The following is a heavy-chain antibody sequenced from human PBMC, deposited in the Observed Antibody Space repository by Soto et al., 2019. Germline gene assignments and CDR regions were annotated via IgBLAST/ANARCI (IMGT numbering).Heavy chain of an antibody. Sequence: PSETLSLTCTVSGGSISSSSYYWGWIRQPPGKGLEWIGSIYYSGSTYYNPSLKSRVTISVDTSKNQFSLKLSSVTAADTAVYYCARHYDILTATYYYYGMDVWGQGTTVTVSS. J-gene: IGHJ6*02. V-gene: IGHV4-39*01. D-gene: IGHD3-9*01. CDR3: ARHYDILTATYYYYGMDV. CDR2: IYYSGST. CDR1: GGSISSSSYY.